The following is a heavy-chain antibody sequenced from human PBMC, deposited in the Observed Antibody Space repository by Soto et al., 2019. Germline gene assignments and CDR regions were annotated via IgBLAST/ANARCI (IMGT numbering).Heavy chain of an antibody. D-gene: IGHD2-15*01. V-gene: IGHV4-39*01. CDR2: IYYSGST. CDR3: ARLDIVVVVAATPHAFDI. J-gene: IGHJ3*02. CDR1: GGSISSSSYY. Sequence: QLQLQESGPGLVKPSETLSLTCTVSGGSISSSSYYWGWIRQPPGKGLEWIGSIYYSGSTYYNPSLKSRVTISVDTSKNQFSLKLSSVTAADTAVYYCARLDIVVVVAATPHAFDIWGQGTMVTVSS.